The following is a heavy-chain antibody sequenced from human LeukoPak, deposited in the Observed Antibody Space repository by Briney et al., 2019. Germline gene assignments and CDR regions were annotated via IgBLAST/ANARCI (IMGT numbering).Heavy chain of an antibody. CDR3: ARGNSNFDY. D-gene: IGHD3-10*01. CDR1: GFTSDDYG. V-gene: IGHV3-20*01. Sequence: PGGSLRRSCAASGFTSDDYGMSWVRQAPGKGLEWVSGIHRNGGSTGYADSVKGRFTISRDTAKNSLYLQMNSLRAEDTALYHCARGNSNFDYWGQGTLVTVSS. J-gene: IGHJ4*02. CDR2: IHRNGGST.